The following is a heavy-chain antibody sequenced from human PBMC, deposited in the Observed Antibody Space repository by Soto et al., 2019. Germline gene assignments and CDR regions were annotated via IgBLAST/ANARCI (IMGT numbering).Heavy chain of an antibody. CDR1: GGSFSGYY. Sequence: SETLSLTCAVYGGSFSGYYWSWIRQHPGKGLEWIGYIYYSGGTYYNPSLKSRVTISVDTSKNQFSLKLSSVTAADTAVYYCARGRNWFDPWGQGTLVTVSS. V-gene: IGHV4-31*11. CDR2: IYYSGGT. CDR3: ARGRNWFDP. J-gene: IGHJ5*02.